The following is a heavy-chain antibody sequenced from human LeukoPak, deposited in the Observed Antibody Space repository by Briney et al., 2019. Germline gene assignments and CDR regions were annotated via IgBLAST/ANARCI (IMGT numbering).Heavy chain of an antibody. J-gene: IGHJ6*02. CDR2: IWYDGSNK. CDR1: GFTFSSYG. CDR3: ARVGFRSGWYKYYYYGMDV. Sequence: GRSLGLSCAASGFTFSSYGMHWVRQAPGKGLEWVAVIWYDGSNKYYADSVKGRFTISRDNSKNTLYLQMNSLRAEDTAVYYCARVGFRSGWYKYYYYGMDVWGQGTAVTVSS. D-gene: IGHD6-19*01. V-gene: IGHV3-33*01.